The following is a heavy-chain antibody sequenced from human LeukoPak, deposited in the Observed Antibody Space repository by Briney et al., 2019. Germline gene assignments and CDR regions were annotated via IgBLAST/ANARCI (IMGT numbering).Heavy chain of an antibody. CDR2: ISWDGGST. CDR3: AKDQYYDSSGYIDY. CDR1: GFMFNDYA. Sequence: GGSLRLSCAASGFMFNDYAMHWVRQAPGKGLEWVSLISWDGGSTYYADSVKGRFTISRDNSKNSLYLQMNSLRTDDTALYYCAKDQYYDSSGYIDYWGQGTLVTVSS. J-gene: IGHJ4*02. V-gene: IGHV3-43*01. D-gene: IGHD3-22*01.